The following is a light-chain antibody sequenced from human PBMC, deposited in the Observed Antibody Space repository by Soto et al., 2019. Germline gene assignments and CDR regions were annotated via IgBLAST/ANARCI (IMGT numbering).Light chain of an antibody. CDR1: QTISSY. V-gene: IGKV1-5*01. J-gene: IGKJ5*01. Sequence: DIHMTQSPSSLSASVGDRVTITCRASQTISSYLNWYQQKPGRAPKLLIYDASTLESGVPSRFSGSGSGTEFTLTISSLQPDDFATYYCQHYKTYAVTFGQGTRLEIK. CDR3: QHYKTYAVT. CDR2: DAS.